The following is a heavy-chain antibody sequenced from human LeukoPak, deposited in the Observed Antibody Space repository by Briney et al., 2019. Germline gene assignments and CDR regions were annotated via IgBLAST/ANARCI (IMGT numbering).Heavy chain of an antibody. CDR1: GFTFSSYD. J-gene: IGHJ5*02. CDR3: VELGDRIS. Sequence: GGSLRLSCAASGFTFSSYDMHWVRQATGKGLEWVSAISAAGDTYYLDSVKGRFTISRENAKSSLYLQMNSLRAGDTAVYYCVELGDRISWGQGTLVTVSS. CDR2: ISAAGDT. D-gene: IGHD2-21*02. V-gene: IGHV3-13*01.